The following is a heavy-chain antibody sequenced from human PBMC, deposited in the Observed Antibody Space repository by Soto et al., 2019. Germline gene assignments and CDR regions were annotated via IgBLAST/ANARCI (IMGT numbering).Heavy chain of an antibody. D-gene: IGHD6-13*01. CDR1: GFTFSSYS. J-gene: IGHJ5*01. Sequence: PVGSLRLSCAASGFTFSSYSMSWVRHSPGKGLEWVSAISGSGGSTYYADSVKGRFAISRDNSKNTLYLQMKSLRAEDTAVYYCERQSPAAALNYSFDSWGQGTLVTVSS. V-gene: IGHV3-23*01. CDR3: ERQSPAAALNYSFDS. CDR2: ISGSGGST.